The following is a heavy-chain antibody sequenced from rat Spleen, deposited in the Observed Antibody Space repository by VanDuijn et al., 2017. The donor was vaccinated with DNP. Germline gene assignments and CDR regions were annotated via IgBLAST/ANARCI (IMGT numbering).Heavy chain of an antibody. CDR3: ARRGTYYDGYYRYAMDA. CDR2: ISYDGSST. CDR1: GFTFSDYY. J-gene: IGHJ4*01. D-gene: IGHD1-12*03. Sequence: EVQLVESGGGLVQPGRSLKLSCAASGFTFSDYYMAWVRQAPTGGLEWVATISYDGSSTYYRDSVKGRFTISRDNAKSTLYLQMDSLRSEDTATYYCARRGTYYDGYYRYAMDAWGQGTSVTVSS. V-gene: IGHV5-7*01.